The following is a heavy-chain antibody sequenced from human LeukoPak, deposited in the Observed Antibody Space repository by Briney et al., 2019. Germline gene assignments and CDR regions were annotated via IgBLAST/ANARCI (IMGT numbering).Heavy chain of an antibody. D-gene: IGHD6-19*01. J-gene: IGHJ4*02. CDR2: IYYSGST. CDR3: AREYGSGWCDY. Sequence: KPSETLSLTCTVSVDSISSYYWSCIRQPPGKGMEWIGYIYYSGSTSYNPSLKSRITISVDTSKNQFSLKLSSVTAADTAVYYCAREYGSGWCDYWGQGTLVTVSS. CDR1: VDSISSYY. V-gene: IGHV4-59*13.